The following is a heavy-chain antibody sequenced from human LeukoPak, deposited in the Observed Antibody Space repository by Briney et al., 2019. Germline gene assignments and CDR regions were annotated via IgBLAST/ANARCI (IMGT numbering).Heavy chain of an antibody. CDR1: GGSISSYY. CDR3: ARAAADYDILTGYYTAHLDY. Sequence: SETLSLTCTVSGGSISSYYWGWISQPPGKGLEWIGYIYYSGSTNYNPSLKSRVTISVDTSKNQFSLKLSSVTAADTAVYYCARAAADYDILTGYYTAHLDYWGQGTLVTVSS. CDR2: IYYSGST. V-gene: IGHV4-59*01. D-gene: IGHD3-9*01. J-gene: IGHJ4*02.